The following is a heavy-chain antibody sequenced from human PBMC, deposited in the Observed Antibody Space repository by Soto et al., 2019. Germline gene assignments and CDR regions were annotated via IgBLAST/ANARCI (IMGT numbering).Heavy chain of an antibody. CDR2: IWYDGNKK. D-gene: IGHD4-17*01. CDR1: GFTFSTYG. CDR3: ARDGYGDYEFAY. V-gene: IGHV3-33*01. Sequence: QVQLVESGGGVVQPGRSLRLSCAASGFTFSTYGMHWVRQAPGKGLEWVAVIWYDGNKKYYADSVKGRFTISRDNSKNTLYLQMNSLRAEDTAVYYCARDGYGDYEFAYWGQGTLVTVSS. J-gene: IGHJ4*02.